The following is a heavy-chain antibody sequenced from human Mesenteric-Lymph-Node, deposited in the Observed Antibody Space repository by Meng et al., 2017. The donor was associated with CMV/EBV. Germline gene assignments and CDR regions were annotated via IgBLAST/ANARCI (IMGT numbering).Heavy chain of an antibody. D-gene: IGHD3-3*01. CDR1: GYTFTSYG. CDR3: ARGPFISKYYDFWSGYPTQFDP. V-gene: IGHV1-18*01. Sequence: ASVKVSCKASGYTFTSYGISWVRQAPGQGLEWMGWISAYNGNTNYAQKLQGRVTMTTDTSTSTAYMELRSLRSDDTAVYYCARGPFISKYYDFWSGYPTQFDPWGQGTLVTVSS. CDR2: ISAYNGNT. J-gene: IGHJ5*02.